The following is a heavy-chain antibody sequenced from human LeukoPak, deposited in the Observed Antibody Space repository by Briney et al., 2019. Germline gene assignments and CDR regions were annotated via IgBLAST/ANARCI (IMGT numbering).Heavy chain of an antibody. J-gene: IGHJ4*02. Sequence: GGSLRLSCAASGFTFSSYAKSWVRQAPGKGLEWVAVIWYDGSNKYYADSVKGRFTISRDNSKNTLYLQMNSLRAEDTAVYYCARDRQWLAYFDYWGQGTLVTVSS. V-gene: IGHV3-33*08. CDR3: ARDRQWLAYFDY. CDR2: IWYDGSNK. CDR1: GFTFSSYA. D-gene: IGHD6-19*01.